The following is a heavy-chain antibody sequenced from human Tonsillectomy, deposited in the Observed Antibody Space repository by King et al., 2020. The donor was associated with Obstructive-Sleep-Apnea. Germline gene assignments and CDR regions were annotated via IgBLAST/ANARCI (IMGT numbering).Heavy chain of an antibody. Sequence: QLVQSGAEVKKPGSSVKVSCKASGGTFSSYAISWVRQAPGQGLEWMGGIIPILGIANYAQKFQGRVTITADKSTSTAYMELSSLRSEDTAVYYCARGAEYYYDSTGNPLDYWGHGTLVTVSS. J-gene: IGHJ4*01. D-gene: IGHD3-22*01. CDR1: GGTFSSYA. CDR3: ARGAEYYYDSTGNPLDY. CDR2: IIPILGIA. V-gene: IGHV1-69*09.